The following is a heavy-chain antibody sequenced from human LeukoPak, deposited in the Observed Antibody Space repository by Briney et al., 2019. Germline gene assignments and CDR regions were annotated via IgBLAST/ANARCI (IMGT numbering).Heavy chain of an antibody. J-gene: IGHJ4*02. Sequence: GGSLRLSCAASGFTFSDYYMSWIRQAPGKGLEWVSYISSSGSTINYADSVKGRFTISRDNAKNSLYVHMNSLRAEDTAVYYCARVYYGSGSYTFDYWGQGTLVTVSS. CDR1: GFTFSDYY. V-gene: IGHV3-11*01. CDR2: ISSSGSTI. D-gene: IGHD3-10*01. CDR3: ARVYYGSGSYTFDY.